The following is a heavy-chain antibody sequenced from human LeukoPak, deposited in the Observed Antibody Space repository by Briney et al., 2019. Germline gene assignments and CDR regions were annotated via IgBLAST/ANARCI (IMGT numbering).Heavy chain of an antibody. CDR1: GYAFTSYD. CDR2: MNPNSGNT. Sequence: VASVKVSCKASGYAFTSYDINWVRQATGQGLEWMGWMNPNSGNTGYAQKFRGRVTMTRNTSISTAYMELSSLRSEDTAVYYCARGHFTGSGSYYAFDYWGQGTLVTVSS. V-gene: IGHV1-8*01. D-gene: IGHD3-10*01. J-gene: IGHJ4*02. CDR3: ARGHFTGSGSYYAFDY.